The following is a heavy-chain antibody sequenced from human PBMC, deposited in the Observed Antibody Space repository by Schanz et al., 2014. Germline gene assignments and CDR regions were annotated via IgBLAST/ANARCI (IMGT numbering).Heavy chain of an antibody. CDR2: IFFRGST. V-gene: IGHV4-34*03. J-gene: IGHJ6*02. Sequence: QVQLQQWGAGLLKPSETLSLTCAVYGGSLSVNYWHWIRQPPGKGLEWIGYIFFRGSTYYNPSLKSRVTISIDTSKNQFSLRLTSVTAADTAVYYCYGMDVWGQGTTVTVSS. CDR3: YGMDV. CDR1: GGSLSVNY.